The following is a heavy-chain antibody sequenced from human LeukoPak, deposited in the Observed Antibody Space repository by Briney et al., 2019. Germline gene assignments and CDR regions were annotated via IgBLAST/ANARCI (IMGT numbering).Heavy chain of an antibody. V-gene: IGHV3-21*01. CDR3: ARVSGNYGSGQDV. Sequence: KSGGSLRLSCAASGFTFSSYSMNWVRQAPGKGLEWVSSIGSSSNYIYYADSVKGRFTISRDNAKNSLFLQMNSLRAEDTAVYYCARVSGNYGSGQDVWGQGTTVTVSS. CDR1: GFTFSSYS. CDR2: IGSSSNYI. J-gene: IGHJ6*02. D-gene: IGHD3-10*01.